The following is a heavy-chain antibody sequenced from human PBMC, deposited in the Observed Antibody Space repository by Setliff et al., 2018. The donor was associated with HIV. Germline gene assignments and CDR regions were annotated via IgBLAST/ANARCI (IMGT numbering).Heavy chain of an antibody. CDR1: GGSFSGYY. CDR3: ATLKMATIYRDFDY. Sequence: SETLSLTCAVYGGSFSGYYWSWIRQPPGKGLEWIGEINHRGSTNCNPSLKSRVSISVDTSKNQFSLELSSVTAADTAVYYCATLKMATIYRDFDYWGQGTLVTSPQ. CDR2: INHRGST. J-gene: IGHJ4*02. D-gene: IGHD5-12*01. V-gene: IGHV4-34*01.